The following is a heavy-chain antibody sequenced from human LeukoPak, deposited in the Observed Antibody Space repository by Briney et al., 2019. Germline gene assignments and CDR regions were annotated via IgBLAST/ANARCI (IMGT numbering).Heavy chain of an antibody. V-gene: IGHV3-21*01. D-gene: IGHD3-22*01. CDR2: ISSSSSYI. Sequence: KAGGSLRLSCAASGFTFSSYSMNWVRQAPGKGLEWVSSISSSSSYIYYADSVKGRFPISRDNAKNSLYLQMNSLRAEDTAVYYCARDHPTYYYNSSGYWEEVVRDYWGQGTLVTVSS. CDR1: GFTFSSYS. CDR3: ARDHPTYYYNSSGYWEEVVRDY. J-gene: IGHJ4*02.